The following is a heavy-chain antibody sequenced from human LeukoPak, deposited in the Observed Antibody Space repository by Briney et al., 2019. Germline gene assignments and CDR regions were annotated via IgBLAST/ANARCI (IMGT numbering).Heavy chain of an antibody. Sequence: GGSLRLSCAAPGFTFSDYYMSWIRQAPGKGLEWVSYISSSSSYTNYADSVKGRFTISRDNAKNSLYLQMNSLRAEDTAVYYCARESRDSGWLDYWGQGTLVTVSS. CDR3: ARESRDSGWLDY. CDR2: ISSSSSYT. J-gene: IGHJ4*02. V-gene: IGHV3-11*06. D-gene: IGHD6-19*01. CDR1: GFTFSDYY.